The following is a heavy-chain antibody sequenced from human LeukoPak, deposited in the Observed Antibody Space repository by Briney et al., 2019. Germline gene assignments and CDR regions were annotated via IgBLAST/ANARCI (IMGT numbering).Heavy chain of an antibody. Sequence: GESLKISCKGSRYSFTSYWIGWVRHMPGKGLGWMGITYPGDSVTRDRPSFQHQVTISADKSISTAYLQWSSLKASDTAMYYCARQLDYWGQGTLVTVSS. CDR2: TYPGDSVT. CDR1: RYSFTSYW. CDR3: ARQLDY. V-gene: IGHV5-51*01. J-gene: IGHJ4*02.